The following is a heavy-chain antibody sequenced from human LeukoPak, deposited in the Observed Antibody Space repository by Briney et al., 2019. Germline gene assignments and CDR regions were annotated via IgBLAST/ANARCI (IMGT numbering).Heavy chain of an antibody. D-gene: IGHD2-2*01. V-gene: IGHV4-39*01. CDR2: VYYSGDT. CDR3: ARHGLQRSDF. Sequence: PSETLSLTCPVSGGSISNSGYYWGWVRQPPGKGLEWIGSVYYSGDTYNNPSLQSRLTVSIDTSKNQFSLQLSSVTAADTAVYFCARHGLQRSDFWGPGILVIVSS. CDR1: GGSISNSGYY. J-gene: IGHJ4*02.